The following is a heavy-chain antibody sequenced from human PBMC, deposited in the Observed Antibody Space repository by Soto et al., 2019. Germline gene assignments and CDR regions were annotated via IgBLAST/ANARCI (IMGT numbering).Heavy chain of an antibody. D-gene: IGHD2-15*01. V-gene: IGHV3-11*01. CDR2: ISSSGSTI. CDR3: ARAYCSGGSCDTSPGV. Sequence: QVQLVESGGGLVKPGGSLRLSCAASGFTFSDYYMSWIRQAPGKGLEWVAYISSSGSTIYYADSVKGRFTISRDKAKNSLYLQMNSLRAEDTSVYYCARAYCSGGSCDTSPGVWRHGTLVTVSS. CDR1: GFTFSDYY. J-gene: IGHJ4*01.